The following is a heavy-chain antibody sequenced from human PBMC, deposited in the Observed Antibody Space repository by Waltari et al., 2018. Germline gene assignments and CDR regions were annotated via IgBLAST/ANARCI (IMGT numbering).Heavy chain of an antibody. V-gene: IGHV4-34*01. D-gene: IGHD2-8*02. CDR3: VRLEDCTGPGGNCYSGAPFAVDV. J-gene: IGHJ6*02. CDR1: GGSLRGYY. CDR2: INHSPNS. Sequence: QVHLQQWGAGLLRPSETLSLICAVYGGSLRGYYRGWIRQPPWKGLEWIGEINHSPNSNYNPSLRSRVHMSIDTSQNQFSLQLTSVTAADTGVYYCVRLEDCTGPGGNCYSGAPFAVDVWGQGTTVTVPS.